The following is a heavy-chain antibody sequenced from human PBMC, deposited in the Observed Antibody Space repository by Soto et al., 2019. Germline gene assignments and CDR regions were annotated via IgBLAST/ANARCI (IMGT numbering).Heavy chain of an antibody. V-gene: IGHV3-11*01. J-gene: IGHJ4*02. CDR2: ISSSGDII. Sequence: GGSLRLSCAASGFAFSDYYMSWIRRAPGKGLEWVSYISSSGDIIYYADSVKGRFTISRDNAKNSLYLQMNSLRAEDTAVYYCTTGWSSKDYWGQGTLVTVSS. CDR1: GFAFSDYY. CDR3: TTGWSSKDY. D-gene: IGHD3-3*01.